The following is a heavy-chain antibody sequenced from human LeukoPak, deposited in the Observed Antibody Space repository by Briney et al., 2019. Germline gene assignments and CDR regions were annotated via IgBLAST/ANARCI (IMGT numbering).Heavy chain of an antibody. CDR1: GFTFSSYA. V-gene: IGHV3-30*01. CDR3: ARVGRRFLEWLYFDY. J-gene: IGHJ4*02. D-gene: IGHD3-3*01. CDR2: ISYDGSNK. Sequence: GRSLRLSCAASGFTFSSYAMHWVRQAPGKGLEWVAVISYDGSNKYYADSVKGRFTISRDNSKNTLYLKMNSLRDEDTAVYYCARVGRRFLEWLYFDYWGQGTLVTVSS.